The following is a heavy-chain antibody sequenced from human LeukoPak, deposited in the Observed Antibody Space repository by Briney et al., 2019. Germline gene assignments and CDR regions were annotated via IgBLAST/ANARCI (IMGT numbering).Heavy chain of an antibody. CDR1: GFTFSNYA. V-gene: IGHV3-23*01. D-gene: IGHD2-2*01. Sequence: GGSLRLSCAASGFTFSNYAMSWVRQAPGKWLEWVTSISGSGGSTYYADSVKGRFTISRDNSNNTLYLQMNSLRAEDTAVYYCARPYCSSTSCSPAPWGQGTLVTVSS. CDR2: ISGSGGST. J-gene: IGHJ5*02. CDR3: ARPYCSSTSCSPAP.